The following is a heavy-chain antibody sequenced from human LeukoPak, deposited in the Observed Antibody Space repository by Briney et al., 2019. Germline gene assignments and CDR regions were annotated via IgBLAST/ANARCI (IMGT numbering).Heavy chain of an antibody. Sequence: GASVKVSCKASGGTFSSYTISWVRQAPGQGLEWMGRIIPILGMANYAQKFQGRVTITADKSTSTAYMELSSLRSEDTAVYYCATDYPTNGVPQSAFDYWGQGTLVTVSS. CDR2: IIPILGMA. CDR3: ATDYPTNGVPQSAFDY. D-gene: IGHD2-8*01. V-gene: IGHV1-69*04. CDR1: GGTFSSYT. J-gene: IGHJ4*02.